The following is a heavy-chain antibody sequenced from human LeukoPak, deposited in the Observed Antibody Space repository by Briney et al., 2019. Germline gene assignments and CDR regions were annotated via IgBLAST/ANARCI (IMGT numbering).Heavy chain of an antibody. V-gene: IGHV7-4-1*02. J-gene: IGHJ6*03. D-gene: IGHD1-7*01. Sequence: GASVKVSCKASGYTFTGYYMHWVRQAPGQGLEWMGWINTNTGNPTYAQGFTGRFVFSLDTSVSTAYLQISSLKAEDTAVYYCAREMSSAELYYMDVWGKGTTVTVSS. CDR1: GYTFTGYY. CDR2: INTNTGNP. CDR3: AREMSSAELYYMDV.